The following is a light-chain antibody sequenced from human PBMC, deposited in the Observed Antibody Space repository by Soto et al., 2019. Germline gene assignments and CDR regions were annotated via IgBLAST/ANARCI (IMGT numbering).Light chain of an antibody. CDR3: QQYNSYPWT. J-gene: IGKJ1*01. Sequence: DIQMTQSPSTFSASVGDRLTITCRASQSISSWLAWYQQKPGKAPKLLIYDASSLESGVPSRFSGSGSGTEFTLTISSLQPDDFATYYCQQYNSYPWTFGQGTKVDI. CDR2: DAS. V-gene: IGKV1-5*01. CDR1: QSISSW.